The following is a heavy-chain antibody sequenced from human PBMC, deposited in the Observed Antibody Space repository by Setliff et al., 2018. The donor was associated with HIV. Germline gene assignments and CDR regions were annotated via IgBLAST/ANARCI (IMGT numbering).Heavy chain of an antibody. CDR2: IIPIFGTT. CDR1: GGTFSSFA. V-gene: IGHV1-69*13. Sequence: GASVKVSCKASGGTFSSFAISWVRQAPGQGLEWMGGIIPIFGTTKYPLKFQGRVTITADESTTTAYMEVSRLRSEDTAVYYCASLTYCGGDCYSTGASDIWGQGTMVTVS. J-gene: IGHJ3*02. CDR3: ASLTYCGGDCYSTGASDI. D-gene: IGHD2-21*01.